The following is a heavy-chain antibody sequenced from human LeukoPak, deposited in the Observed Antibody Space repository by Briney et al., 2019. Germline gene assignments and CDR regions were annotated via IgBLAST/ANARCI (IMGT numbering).Heavy chain of an antibody. V-gene: IGHV3-7*01. CDR3: ARRVWSGYDPDSYAFDI. CDR1: GFTFSSYW. Sequence: PGGALRLSCAASGFTFSSYWMSWVRQAPGKGVEGVAHIKQDGSEKYYVDSVKGRFTISRDNAKNSLYLQMNSLRAEDTAVYYCARRVWSGYDPDSYAFDIWGQGTMVTVSS. D-gene: IGHD5-12*01. CDR2: IKQDGSEK. J-gene: IGHJ3*02.